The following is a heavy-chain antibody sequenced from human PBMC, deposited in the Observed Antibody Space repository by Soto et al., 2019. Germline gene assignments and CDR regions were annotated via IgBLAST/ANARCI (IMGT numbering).Heavy chain of an antibody. Sequence: SSETLSLTCAVFGGSFIDPHRSWIRQPPGKGLKWIGEINNSGSTNYNPSLKSRVTISVDTSKNQFSLKLSSVTAADTAVYYCAWLPLWWLRHYYYYGMDVWGQATTVT. CDR1: GGSFIDPH. D-gene: IGHD5-12*01. CDR3: AWLPLWWLRHYYYYGMDV. CDR2: INNSGST. J-gene: IGHJ6*01. V-gene: IGHV4-34*01.